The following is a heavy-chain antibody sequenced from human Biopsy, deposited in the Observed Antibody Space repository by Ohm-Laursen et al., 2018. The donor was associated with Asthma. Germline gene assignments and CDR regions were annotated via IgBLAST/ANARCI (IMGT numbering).Heavy chain of an antibody. CDR1: GGSINNFY. V-gene: IGHV4-59*01. Sequence: TLSLTCAVSGGSINNFYWSWIRQPPGKGLESIGHVYYSGSTNYNPSLKSRVTISIDASKNQFSLKLTSVTAAETAVYYCARGVDRVTGLLDHFDSWGQGTLVTVSS. CDR2: VYYSGST. J-gene: IGHJ4*02. CDR3: ARGVDRVTGLLDHFDS. D-gene: IGHD2-21*02.